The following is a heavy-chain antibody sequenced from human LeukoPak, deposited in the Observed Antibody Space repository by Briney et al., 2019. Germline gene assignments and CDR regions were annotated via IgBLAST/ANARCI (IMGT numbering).Heavy chain of an antibody. CDR2: INHSGST. J-gene: IGHJ4*02. CDR1: GGSFSGYY. CDR3: ARGPYGGNSFAFDY. V-gene: IGHV4-34*01. Sequence: SETLSLTCAVYGGSFSGYYWSWIRQPPGKVLEWIGEINHSGSTNYNPSLKSRVTISVDTSKNQFSLKLSSVTAADTAVYYCARGPYGGNSFAFDYWGQGTLVTVSS. D-gene: IGHD4-23*01.